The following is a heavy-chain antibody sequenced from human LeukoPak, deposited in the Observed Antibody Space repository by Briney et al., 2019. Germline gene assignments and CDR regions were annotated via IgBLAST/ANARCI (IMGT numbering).Heavy chain of an antibody. Sequence: SETLSLTCTVSGGSISTYYWSWVRQPPGEGLEWIGYIYSSGITNYNPSLKSRVTISLDTSKNQFSLKLTSVTAAETAVYYCARGPFRYYFDSWGRGTLVTVSS. CDR1: GGSISTYY. CDR2: IYSSGIT. D-gene: IGHD3-16*01. V-gene: IGHV4-59*01. J-gene: IGHJ4*02. CDR3: ARGPFRYYFDS.